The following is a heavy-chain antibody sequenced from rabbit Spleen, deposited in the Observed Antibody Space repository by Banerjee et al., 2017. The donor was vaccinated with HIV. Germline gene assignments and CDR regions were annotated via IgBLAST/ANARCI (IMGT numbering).Heavy chain of an antibody. J-gene: IGHJ2*01. CDR2: IYTGSGNT. D-gene: IGHD1-1*01. CDR3: ARNYVNAFDP. Sequence: QEQLVESGGDLVKPEGSLTLTCTASGFSFSGSDYMCWVRQAPGKGLEWIACIYTGSGNTWYASWAKGRFTISKTSSTTVTLQLNSLTAADTATYFCARNYVNAFDPWGPGTLVTVS. V-gene: IGHV1S45*01. CDR1: GFSFSGSDY.